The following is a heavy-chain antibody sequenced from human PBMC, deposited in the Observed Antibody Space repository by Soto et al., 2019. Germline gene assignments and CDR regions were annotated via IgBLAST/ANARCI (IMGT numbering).Heavy chain of an antibody. CDR1: GYSFSTYA. V-gene: IGHV1-3*01. CDR3: ARGKGMEENYYYYGLDI. Sequence: ASVKVSCKASGYSFSTYAMHWVRRAPGQSLEWMGWINGGTGQTKFSQRFQDRITITRDTSASTAYKELSSLRSEDTAVYYCARGKGMEENYYYYGLDIWGQGTTVTVSS. D-gene: IGHD1-1*01. CDR2: INGGTGQT. J-gene: IGHJ6*02.